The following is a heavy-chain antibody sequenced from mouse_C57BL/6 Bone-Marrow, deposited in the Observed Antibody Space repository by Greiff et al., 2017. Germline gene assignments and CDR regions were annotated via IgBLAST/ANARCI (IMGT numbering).Heavy chain of an antibody. CDR1: GFSLTSYG. D-gene: IGHD2-3*01. J-gene: IGHJ3*01. V-gene: IGHV2-2*01. CDR2: IWSGGST. CDR3: ARLSIYDGFLWFAY. Sequence: LKESGPGLVQPSQSLSITCTVSGFSLTSYGVHWVRQSPGKGLEWLGVIWSGGSTDYNAAFISRLSISKDNSKSQVFFKMNSLQADDTAIYYCARLSIYDGFLWFAYWGQGTLVTVSA.